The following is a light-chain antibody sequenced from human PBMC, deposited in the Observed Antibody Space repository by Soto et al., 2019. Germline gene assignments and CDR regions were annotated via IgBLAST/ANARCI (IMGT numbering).Light chain of an antibody. Sequence: QSVLTQPASVSGSPGQSITISCTGTSSDVGAYNYVSWYQQYPGKAPRLLIYAVSNRPSGVSERFSGSKSGNTASLTISGLQAEDEADYYCCSYGGRILVIFGEGTKLTVL. CDR2: AVS. CDR3: CSYGGRILVI. V-gene: IGLV2-14*01. J-gene: IGLJ2*01. CDR1: SSDVGAYNY.